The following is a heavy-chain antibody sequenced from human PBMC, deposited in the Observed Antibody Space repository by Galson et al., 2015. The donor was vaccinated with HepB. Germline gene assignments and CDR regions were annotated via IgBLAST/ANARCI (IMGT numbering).Heavy chain of an antibody. CDR1: GFTFSSYG. V-gene: IGHV3-33*01. J-gene: IGHJ3*02. CDR2: IWYDGSNK. Sequence: SLRLSCAAPGFTFSSYGMHWVRPAPGKGLAWVAFIWYDGSNKYYADSVKGRFTIYRDNSKNTLYLQMNSLRAEDTAVYYCARGSQYLGTTMGELPRAFDIWGQGTMVTVSS. CDR3: ARGSQYLGTTMGELPRAFDI. D-gene: IGHD1-26*01.